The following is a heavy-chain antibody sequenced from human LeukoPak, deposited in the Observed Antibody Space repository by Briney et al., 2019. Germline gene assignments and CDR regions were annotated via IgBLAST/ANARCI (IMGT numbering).Heavy chain of an antibody. CDR3: ARAGTYSGYVPGGD. J-gene: IGHJ4*02. Sequence: SETLSLTCTVSGVSISSSSYYWGWIRQPPGKGLEWIGEIYHSGSTNYNPSLKSRVTISADKSKNQFSLNLKSATAAGTAVYYCARAGTYSGYVPGGDWGQGILVTVPS. V-gene: IGHV4-39*07. D-gene: IGHD5-12*01. CDR1: GVSISSSSYY. CDR2: IYHSGST.